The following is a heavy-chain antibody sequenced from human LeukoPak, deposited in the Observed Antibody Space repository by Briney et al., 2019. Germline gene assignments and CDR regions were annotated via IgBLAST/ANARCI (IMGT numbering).Heavy chain of an antibody. V-gene: IGHV3-48*02. D-gene: IGHD3-10*01. CDR3: ARDHRSGSGSGTQANDY. CDR2: ISSSSKTI. Sequence: GGSLRLSCAASGFTFSYYSMNWVRQAPGKGLEWVSYISSSSKTIYYADSVKGRFTISRDNAKKSLDLQMNSLRDEDSAVYYCARDHRSGSGSGTQANDYWGQGTLVTVSS. J-gene: IGHJ4*02. CDR1: GFTFSYYS.